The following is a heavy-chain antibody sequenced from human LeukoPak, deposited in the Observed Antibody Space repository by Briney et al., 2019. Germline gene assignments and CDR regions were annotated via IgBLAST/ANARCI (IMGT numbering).Heavy chain of an antibody. Sequence: GGSLRLSCAASGFTFSTYAMSWVRQAPGKGLEWVSAISGSADSTYYADSVKGQFAISRDNSKNTLYLQMNSLRAEDAAVYFCAKDRARGGTTDFDYWGQGTLVTVSS. J-gene: IGHJ4*02. CDR2: ISGSADST. CDR1: GFTFSTYA. V-gene: IGHV3-23*01. D-gene: IGHD1-7*01. CDR3: AKDRARGGTTDFDY.